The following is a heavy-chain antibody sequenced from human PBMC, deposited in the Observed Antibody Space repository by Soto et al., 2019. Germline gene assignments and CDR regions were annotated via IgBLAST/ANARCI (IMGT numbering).Heavy chain of an antibody. D-gene: IGHD3-3*01. CDR3: VRQYYDFWTDYPDFDY. J-gene: IGHJ4*02. CDR1: GYTFTKYD. CDR2: ISPNSGRP. Sequence: QVQLVQSGAEVKRPGASVKVSCKASGYTFTKYDISWVRQAPGQGLESLGLISPNSGRPSYAQKFEGRVTMTTDTSTTTAYLELRSLRSDDTAVYYCVRQYYDFWTDYPDFDYWGQGTLVTVSS. V-gene: IGHV1-18*04.